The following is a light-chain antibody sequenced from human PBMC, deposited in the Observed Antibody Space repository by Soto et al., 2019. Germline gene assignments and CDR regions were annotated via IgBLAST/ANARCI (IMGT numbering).Light chain of an antibody. V-gene: IGKV1-33*01. J-gene: IGKJ1*01. Sequence: DIQITQSPSSLSASVGDRVTITCQASQNINNYLNWYQQKPGRAPKLLIYDASNLEAGVPSRFSGSGSGTEFTLTISSLQPDDFATYYCQQYETFSGTFGPGTKVDIK. CDR2: DAS. CDR3: QQYETFSGT. CDR1: QNINNY.